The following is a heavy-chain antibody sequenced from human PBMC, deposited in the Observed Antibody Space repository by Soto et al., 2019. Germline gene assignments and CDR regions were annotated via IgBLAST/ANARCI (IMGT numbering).Heavy chain of an antibody. CDR2: INPDSGGT. CDR1: EYTFTGYY. CDR3: ARGPQGPHFAFDP. J-gene: IGHJ5*02. D-gene: IGHD3-3*02. V-gene: IGHV1-2*02. Sequence: QVQLVQSGAEVKKPGASVKVSCKSSEYTFTGYYIHWVRQAPGQGLEWMGWINPDSGGTRYAQKFQGRVTMTRDTSITSVYMELTRLRSDDTALYFSARGPQGPHFAFDPWGQGTLVTVSS.